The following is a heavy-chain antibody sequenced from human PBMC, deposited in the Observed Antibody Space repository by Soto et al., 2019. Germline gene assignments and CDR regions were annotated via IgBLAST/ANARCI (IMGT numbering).Heavy chain of an antibody. Sequence: EVQLVESGGGLVKPGGSLRLSCAVSGFTFDKVWMNWVRQAPGKGLEWVGRIKSKTDGGTTDYAAHVKGRFTISRDDSKNTLYLQMNSLKTEDTGMYICTTGRDDLLYWGQGTLVTVSS. J-gene: IGHJ4*02. CDR3: TTGRDDLLY. V-gene: IGHV3-15*07. D-gene: IGHD1-26*01. CDR1: GFTFDKVW. CDR2: IKSKTDGGTT.